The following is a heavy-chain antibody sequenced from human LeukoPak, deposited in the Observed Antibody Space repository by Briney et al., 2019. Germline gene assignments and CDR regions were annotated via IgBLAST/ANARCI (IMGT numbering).Heavy chain of an antibody. V-gene: IGHV4-39*07. D-gene: IGHD3-9*01. CDR1: GGSISSSSYY. Sequence: SETLSLTCTVSGGSISSSSYYWGWIRQPPGKGLEWIGSIYYSGSTFYNPSLKSRVTISVDTSKNQFSLKLSSVTAADTAVYYCARGLKYYDILTGYRASLNYYYYYMDVWGKGTTVTISS. J-gene: IGHJ6*03. CDR3: ARGLKYYDILTGYRASLNYYYYYMDV. CDR2: IYYSGST.